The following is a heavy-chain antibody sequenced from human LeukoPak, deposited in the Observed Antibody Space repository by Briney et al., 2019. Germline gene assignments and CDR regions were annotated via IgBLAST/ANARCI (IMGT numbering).Heavy chain of an antibody. J-gene: IGHJ5*02. D-gene: IGHD4-11*01. CDR1: GFTFSSYN. CDR3: AKDRYSNYGNWFDP. Sequence: KPGGSLRFSCAASGFTFSSYNMNWVRQAPGKGLEWVSSISSSSSYMYYADSVKGRFTISRDNAKSSLYLQMNSLRVEDTAVYYCAKDRYSNYGNWFDPWGQGTLVTVFS. CDR2: ISSSSSYM. V-gene: IGHV3-21*01.